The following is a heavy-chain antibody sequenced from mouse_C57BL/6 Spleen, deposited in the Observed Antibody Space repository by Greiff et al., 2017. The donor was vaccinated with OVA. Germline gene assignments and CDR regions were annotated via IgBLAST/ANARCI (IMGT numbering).Heavy chain of an antibody. D-gene: IGHD1-1*01. CDR2: INPSSGYT. J-gene: IGHJ2*01. V-gene: IGHV1-7*01. CDR1: GYTFTSYW. Sequence: VQLVESGAELAKPGASVKLSCKASGYTFTSYWMHWVKQRPGQGLEWIGYINPSSGYTKYNQKFKDKATLTADKSSSTAYMQLSSLTYEDSAVYYCARSPITTVVAKGFDYWGQGTTLTVSS. CDR3: ARSPITTVVAKGFDY.